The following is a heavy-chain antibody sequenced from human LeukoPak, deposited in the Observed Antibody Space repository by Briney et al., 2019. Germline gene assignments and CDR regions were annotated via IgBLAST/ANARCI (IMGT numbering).Heavy chain of an antibody. V-gene: IGHV1-2*02. CDR1: GYTFTGYY. Sequence: GASVKVSCKASGYTFTGYYMHWVRQAPGQGLEWMGLINPNSGGTNYAQKFQGRVTMTRDTSITTAYMELSRLSSDDTAVYYCARHPGKVTNDWYFDLWGRGTLVTVSS. D-gene: IGHD4-23*01. CDR3: ARHPGKVTNDWYFDL. J-gene: IGHJ2*01. CDR2: INPNSGGT.